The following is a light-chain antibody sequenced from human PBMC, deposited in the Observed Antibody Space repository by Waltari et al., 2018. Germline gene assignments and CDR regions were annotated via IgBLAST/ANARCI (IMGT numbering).Light chain of an antibody. CDR2: KNT. CDR3: QSYDSSLSGCV. Sequence: QSVLTQPPSVSGAPGQRVTISCTGSSSNIGSGYDVHWYQQLPGRAPNILLYKNTNRPSGVPDRFSGSKSCTSASLAITGLPAEDEADYYCQSYDSSLSGCVFGTGTKVTVL. CDR1: SSNIGSGYD. J-gene: IGLJ1*01. V-gene: IGLV1-40*01.